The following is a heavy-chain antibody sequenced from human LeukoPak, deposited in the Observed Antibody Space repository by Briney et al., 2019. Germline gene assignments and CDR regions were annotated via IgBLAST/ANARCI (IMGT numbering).Heavy chain of an antibody. J-gene: IGHJ4*02. Sequence: SETLPLTCAVYGGSFSGYYWSWIRQPPGKGLEWIGEINHSGSTNYNPSLKSRVTISVDTSKNQFSLKLSSVTAADTAVYYCARGSGSSIYWGQGTLVTVSS. CDR2: INHSGST. CDR1: GGSFSGYY. V-gene: IGHV4-34*01. CDR3: ARGSGSSIY. D-gene: IGHD1-26*01.